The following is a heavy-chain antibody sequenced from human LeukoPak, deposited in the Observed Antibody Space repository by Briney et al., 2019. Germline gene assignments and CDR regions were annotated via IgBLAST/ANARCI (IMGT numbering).Heavy chain of an antibody. CDR1: GFTFSSYW. J-gene: IGHJ6*03. V-gene: IGHV3-74*01. D-gene: IGHD3-22*01. CDR3: ARRTTMIPGDYYYYMDV. Sequence: QPGGSLRLSCAASGFTFSSYWMHWVRQAPGKGLVWVSRINADGSYTDYTDSVRGRFTISKDNAKNSLYLQMNSLRAEDTAAYYCARRTTMIPGDYYYYMDVWGKGTTVTVSS. CDR2: INADGSYT.